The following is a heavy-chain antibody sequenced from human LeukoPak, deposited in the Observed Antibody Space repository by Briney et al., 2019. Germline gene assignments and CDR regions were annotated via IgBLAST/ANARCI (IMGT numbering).Heavy chain of an antibody. V-gene: IGHV4-59*01. CDR1: GGSISSYY. D-gene: IGHD5-18*01. Sequence: SETLSLTCTVSGGSISSYYWSWIRQPPGKGLEWIGYIYYSGSTNYNPYLKSRVTISVDTSKNQFSLKLSSVTAADTAVYYCAGGGTTMITSDYWGQGTLVTVSS. J-gene: IGHJ4*02. CDR3: AGGGTTMITSDY. CDR2: IYYSGST.